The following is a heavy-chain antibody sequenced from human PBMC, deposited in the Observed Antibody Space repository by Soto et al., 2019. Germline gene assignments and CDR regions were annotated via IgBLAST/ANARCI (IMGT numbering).Heavy chain of an antibody. Sequence: SETLSLTCAVYGGSFSGYYWSWIRQPPGKGLEWIGEINHSGSTNYNPSLKSRVTISVDTSKNQFSLKLSSVTAADTAVYYCARGQSGYSSRWYVHWGQGTLVTVSS. CDR3: ARGQSGYSSRWYVH. CDR1: GGSFSGYY. CDR2: INHSGST. J-gene: IGHJ4*02. V-gene: IGHV4-34*01. D-gene: IGHD6-13*01.